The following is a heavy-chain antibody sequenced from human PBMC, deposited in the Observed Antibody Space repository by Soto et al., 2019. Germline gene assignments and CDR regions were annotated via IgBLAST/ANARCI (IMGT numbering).Heavy chain of an antibody. Sequence: PGGSLRLSCAASGFTFSSYAMHWVRQAPGKGLEWVAVISYDGSNKYYADSVKGRFTISRDNSKNTLYLQMNSLRAEDTAVYYCASLCSGGSCYDAFDIWGQGTMVTVS. V-gene: IGHV3-30-3*01. CDR3: ASLCSGGSCYDAFDI. D-gene: IGHD2-15*01. CDR1: GFTFSSYA. J-gene: IGHJ3*02. CDR2: ISYDGSNK.